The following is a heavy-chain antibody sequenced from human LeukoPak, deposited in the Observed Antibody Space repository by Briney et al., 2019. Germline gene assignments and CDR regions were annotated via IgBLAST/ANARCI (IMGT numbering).Heavy chain of an antibody. D-gene: IGHD2-2*01. Sequence: GGSLRLSCAASEFTVSSNYLSWVREAPRKGLEWVSVIYSDGTTHYADSVKGRFTISRDNSKNTLYLQMKSLRAEDTAVYYCAILGFCSTSSCYLWAFDIWSQGTMVTVSS. CDR1: EFTVSSNY. CDR2: IYSDGTT. V-gene: IGHV3-66*02. CDR3: AILGFCSTSSCYLWAFDI. J-gene: IGHJ3*02.